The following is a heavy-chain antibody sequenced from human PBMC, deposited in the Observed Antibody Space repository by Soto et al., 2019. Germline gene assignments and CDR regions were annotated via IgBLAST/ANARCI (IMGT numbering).Heavy chain of an antibody. Sequence: EVQLVESGGGLVQPGGSLRLSCAASGFTLTGYEMNWVRQAPGKGLEWVSYISHTSSAIYYADSVRGRFTISRDNAKNTVSLQLNSLRAEDTAVYYCARDPNGDYVGGFEMWGQGTMVTVS. V-gene: IGHV3-48*03. J-gene: IGHJ3*02. CDR2: ISHTSSAI. CDR1: GFTLTGYE. CDR3: ARDPNGDYVGGFEM. D-gene: IGHD4-17*01.